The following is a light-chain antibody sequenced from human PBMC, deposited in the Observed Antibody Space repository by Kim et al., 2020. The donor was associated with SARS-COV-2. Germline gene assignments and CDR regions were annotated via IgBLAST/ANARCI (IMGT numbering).Light chain of an antibody. Sequence: SYELTQPPSVSVAPGKTARITCGGNNIGGKSVHWYQQKPGQAPVLVIYYDSDRPSGIPERFSGSNSWNTATLTISRVASGDEADYYCQVCDSSIDSVVFG. CDR1: NIGGKS. CDR3: QVCDSSIDSVV. CDR2: YDS. V-gene: IGLV3-21*04. J-gene: IGLJ2*01.